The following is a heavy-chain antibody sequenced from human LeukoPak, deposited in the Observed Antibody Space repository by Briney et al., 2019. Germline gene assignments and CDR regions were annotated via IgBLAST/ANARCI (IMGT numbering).Heavy chain of an antibody. J-gene: IGHJ6*03. Sequence: NTSETLSLTCAVYGGSFSGYYWSWIRQPPGKGLEWIGEINHSGSTNYNPSLKSRVTISVDTSKNQFSLKLSSVTAADTAVYYCARDDYGDYVHYYYYYMDVWGKGTTVTVSS. CDR3: ARDDYGDYVHYYYYYMDV. CDR1: GGSFSGYY. CDR2: INHSGST. V-gene: IGHV4-34*01. D-gene: IGHD4-17*01.